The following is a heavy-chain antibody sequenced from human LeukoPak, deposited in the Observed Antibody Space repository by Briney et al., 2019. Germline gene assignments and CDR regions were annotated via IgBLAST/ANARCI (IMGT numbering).Heavy chain of an antibody. J-gene: IGHJ4*02. CDR3: ARRRYPGYSSGLFDY. CDR2: IYYRGST. Sequence: SETLSLTCTVSGGSISTGTYYWGWIRQPPGKGLECIGSIYYRGSTYYNPSLKSRVTISVDTSNNQFSLNLSSVTAADTAVYYCARRRYPGYSSGLFDYWAREPWSPSPQ. CDR1: GGSISTGTYY. V-gene: IGHV4-39*01. D-gene: IGHD6-19*01.